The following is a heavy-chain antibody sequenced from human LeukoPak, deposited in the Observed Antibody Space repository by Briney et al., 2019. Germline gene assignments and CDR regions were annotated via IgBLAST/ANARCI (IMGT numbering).Heavy chain of an antibody. V-gene: IGHV3-21*01. D-gene: IGHD4-23*01. CDR3: VRQGGGDNCR. Sequence: GGSLRLSSAASGFTFSSYSMNWVRQAPGKGLEWVSSISSSSSYIYYADSVKGRFTVTRDESKNMMFLQMNTLRPDDTAMYYCVRQGGGDNCRWGQGALVTVSS. J-gene: IGHJ4*01. CDR2: ISSSSSYI. CDR1: GFTFSSYS.